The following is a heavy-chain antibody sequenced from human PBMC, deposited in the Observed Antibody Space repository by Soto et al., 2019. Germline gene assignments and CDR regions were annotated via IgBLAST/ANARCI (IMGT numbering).Heavy chain of an antibody. Sequence: GGSLRLSCAASGFTFSSYSMNWVRQAPGKGLEWVSQISIGSSSMDYADSVKGRFTISRDNSKNTLYLQMNSLRAEDTAVYYCASRSSGWYFDYWGQGTLVTVSS. CDR1: GFTFSSYS. CDR2: ISIGSSSM. V-gene: IGHV3-48*01. D-gene: IGHD6-19*01. J-gene: IGHJ4*02. CDR3: ASRSSGWYFDY.